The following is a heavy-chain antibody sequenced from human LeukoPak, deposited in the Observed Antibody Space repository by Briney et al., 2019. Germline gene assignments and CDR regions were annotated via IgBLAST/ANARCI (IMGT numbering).Heavy chain of an antibody. CDR2: ISSSGSTI. CDR1: GVTLSDYY. D-gene: IGHD6-25*01. V-gene: IGHV3-11*01. J-gene: IGHJ4*02. CDR3: ARRRHFFDY. Sequence: GGSLRLSCAASGVTLSDYYMSWIRQAPGKGLEWVSYISSSGSTIDYADSVKGRFTTSRDNAKNSLYLQMSSLRAEDTAVYYCARRRHFFDYWGQGTLVAVSS.